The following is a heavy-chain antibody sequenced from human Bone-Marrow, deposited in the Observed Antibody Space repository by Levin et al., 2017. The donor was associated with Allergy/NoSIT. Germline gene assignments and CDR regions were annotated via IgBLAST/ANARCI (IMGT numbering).Heavy chain of an antibody. D-gene: IGHD3-16*02. CDR3: ARGIMIKLGGVIASYALDV. CDR1: GYTFTEVS. J-gene: IGHJ6*02. V-gene: IGHV1-24*01. CDR2: YDPENAET. Sequence: PLASVKVSCRVSGYTFTEVSMQWVRQSPGKGLEWIGGYDPENAETIYGQNFQGRVTMTEDTSTDTAYMELIRLNFDDTAVYYCARGIMIKLGGVIASYALDVWGQGTTVIVSS.